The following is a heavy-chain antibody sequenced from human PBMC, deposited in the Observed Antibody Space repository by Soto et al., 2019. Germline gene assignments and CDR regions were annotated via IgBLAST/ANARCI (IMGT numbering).Heavy chain of an antibody. CDR3: ARIQPLVGFYYYGMDV. CDR2: IYYSGSS. CDR1: GGSISSYY. D-gene: IGHD5-18*01. J-gene: IGHJ6*02. Sequence: PSEALRHRSTVAGGSISSYYGRWIRKPPGKGLEWIGYIYYSGSSNYSPSLKSRVTISVDTSKNQFSLKLSSVTAADTAVYFCARIQPLVGFYYYGMDVWGQGTTVTVSS. V-gene: IGHV4-59*01.